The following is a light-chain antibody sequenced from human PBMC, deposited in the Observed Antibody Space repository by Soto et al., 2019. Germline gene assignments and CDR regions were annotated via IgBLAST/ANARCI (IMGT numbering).Light chain of an antibody. CDR2: EVS. J-gene: IGLJ2*01. V-gene: IGLV2-8*01. CDR3: SSYAGRNTVV. Sequence: QSVLTQPPSASGSPGQSVTISCTGTSSDVGGYNYVSWYQQHPGKAPKLMIYEVSKRPSGVPDRFAGSKSGNTASLTVSGLQAEEEADYYCSSYAGRNTVVFGGGTKLTVL. CDR1: SSDVGGYNY.